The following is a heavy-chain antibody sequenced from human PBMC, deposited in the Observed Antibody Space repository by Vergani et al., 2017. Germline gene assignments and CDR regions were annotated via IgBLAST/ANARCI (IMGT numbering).Heavy chain of an antibody. CDR1: GGSFSGYY. CDR2: INHSGST. CDR3: ARGRKYCSSTSCYLYYYYYHMDV. Sequence: QVQLPQWGAGLLKPSETLSLTCAVYGGSFSGYYWSWIRQPPGKGLEWIGEINHSGSTNYNPSLKSRVTISVDTSKNQFSLKLSSVTAADTAVYYCARGRKYCSSTSCYLYYYYYHMDVWGKGTTVTVSS. J-gene: IGHJ6*03. D-gene: IGHD2-2*01. V-gene: IGHV4-34*01.